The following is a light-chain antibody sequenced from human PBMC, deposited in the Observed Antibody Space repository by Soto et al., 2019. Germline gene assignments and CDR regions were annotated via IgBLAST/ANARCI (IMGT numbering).Light chain of an antibody. J-gene: IGKJ5*01. Sequence: DIQMTQSPSSVSASIGDRVSITCRASESIRIHLNWYQQRPGKAPRLLIYAASRLQSGVPSRFSGTGSGTDFTLTINRLQPEDFAIYYCQQTYGKPLVTFGQGTRLEIK. CDR1: ESIRIH. CDR2: AAS. V-gene: IGKV1-39*01. CDR3: QQTYGKPLVT.